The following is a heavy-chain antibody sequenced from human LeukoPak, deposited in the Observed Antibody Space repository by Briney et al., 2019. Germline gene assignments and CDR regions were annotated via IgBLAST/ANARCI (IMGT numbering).Heavy chain of an antibody. D-gene: IGHD1-26*01. CDR3: TTDSELLGFDY. J-gene: IGHJ4*02. V-gene: IGHV3-15*01. CDR1: GFTLSNPW. CDR2: IKSKTDGGTT. Sequence: PGGSLRLSCAASGFTLSNPWMSWVPQAPGKGLEWVGRIKSKTDGGTTDYAAPVKGRFTISRDNSKNTLYLQMNSLKTEDTGVYYSTTDSELLGFDYWGQGTLVTVSS.